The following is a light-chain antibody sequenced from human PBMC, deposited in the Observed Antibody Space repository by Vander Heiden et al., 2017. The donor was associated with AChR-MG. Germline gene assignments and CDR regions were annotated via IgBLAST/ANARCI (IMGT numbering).Light chain of an antibody. J-gene: IGLJ2*01. CDR1: SSNIGAGYD. Sequence: QSVLTQPPSVSWAPGQRVTIPCTGSSSNIGAGYDVHWYQQRPGTAPKLLIYSNSNRPSGVPDRFSGSKSGTSASLAITGLQAEDEADYYCQSYDSSLSVVVFGGGTKLTVL. V-gene: IGLV1-40*01. CDR3: QSYDSSLSVVV. CDR2: SNS.